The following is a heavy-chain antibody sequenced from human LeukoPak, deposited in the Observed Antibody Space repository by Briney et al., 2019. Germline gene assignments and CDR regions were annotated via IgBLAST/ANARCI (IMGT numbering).Heavy chain of an antibody. D-gene: IGHD2-15*01. CDR1: GFTVSSNY. Sequence: GGSLRLSCAASGFTVSSNYMSWVRQAPGKGLEWVSVIYSGGSTYYADSVKGRFTISRDNSKNMLYLQMNSLRAEDAAVYYCASSPRSGYYYGMDVWGQGTTVTVSS. CDR2: IYSGGST. V-gene: IGHV3-53*05. J-gene: IGHJ6*02. CDR3: ASSPRSGYYYGMDV.